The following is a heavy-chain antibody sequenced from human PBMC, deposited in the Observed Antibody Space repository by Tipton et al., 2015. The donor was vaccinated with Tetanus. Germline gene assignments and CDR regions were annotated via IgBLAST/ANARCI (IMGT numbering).Heavy chain of an antibody. D-gene: IGHD3-22*01. Sequence: RSLRLSCVAAESTFSDFGMHWVRQAPGRGLEWVAVIAYDGRNNLYADSVKGRFTISRDNSKNTVFLEMNRLRVEDAAVYYCVKGAKRSDSSGFYLGYYGMDVWGQGTTVTVSS. V-gene: IGHV3-30*18. J-gene: IGHJ6*02. CDR1: ESTFSDFG. CDR2: IAYDGRNN. CDR3: VKGAKRSDSSGFYLGYYGMDV.